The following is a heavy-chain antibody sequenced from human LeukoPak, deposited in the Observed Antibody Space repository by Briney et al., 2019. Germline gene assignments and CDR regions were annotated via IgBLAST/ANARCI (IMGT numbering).Heavy chain of an antibody. V-gene: IGHV1-2*02. Sequence: ASVKVSCKASGYTFTSYGISWVRQAPGQGLEWMGWINPNSGGTNYAQKFQGRVTMTRDTSISTAYMELSRLRSDDTAVYYCARDLGIAAAELYYYGMDVWGQGTTVTVSS. CDR3: ARDLGIAAAELYYYGMDV. CDR1: GYTFTSYG. CDR2: INPNSGGT. D-gene: IGHD6-13*01. J-gene: IGHJ6*02.